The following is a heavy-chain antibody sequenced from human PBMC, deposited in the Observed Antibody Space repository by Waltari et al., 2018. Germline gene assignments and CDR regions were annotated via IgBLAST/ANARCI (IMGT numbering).Heavy chain of an antibody. Sequence: QVQLQQWGAGLLKPSETLSLTCAVYGGSFSGYYWSWIRQPPGKGLEWIGEINHSGSTNYTPALKSRVTISVDTSKNQFSLKLSSVTAADTAVYYCARGRNYYDSSGYSLDYWGQGTLVTVSS. CDR2: INHSGST. CDR1: GGSFSGYY. D-gene: IGHD3-22*01. J-gene: IGHJ4*02. V-gene: IGHV4-34*01. CDR3: ARGRNYYDSSGYSLDY.